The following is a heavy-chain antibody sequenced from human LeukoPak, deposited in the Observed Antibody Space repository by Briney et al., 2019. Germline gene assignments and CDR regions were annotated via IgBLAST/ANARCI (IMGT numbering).Heavy chain of an antibody. CDR1: GYTFTGYD. CDR3: GAASARMPFLDY. V-gene: IGHV1-2*02. J-gene: IGHJ4*02. D-gene: IGHD2-2*01. Sequence: ASVKVSCKASGYTFTGYDMFWVRQATGQGLEWMGWINSDSGTTSYAQKFQGRVTMTRNTSISTAYMELSSLRSDDTGVYYCGAASARMPFLDYWGQGTLVTVSS. CDR2: INSDSGTT.